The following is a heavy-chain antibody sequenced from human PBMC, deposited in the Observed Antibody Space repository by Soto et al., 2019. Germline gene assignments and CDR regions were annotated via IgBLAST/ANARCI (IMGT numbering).Heavy chain of an antibody. CDR1: GFTFSSYA. D-gene: IGHD3-10*01. CDR2: INNSGDTT. J-gene: IGHJ6*02. CDR3: AKPTESGNNYRYYGMDV. Sequence: GGSLRLSCGASGFTFSSYAMSWVRQAPGKGLEWVSDINNSGDTTYYADSVKGRFTISRDNSRNTLYLQMNSLRAEDTAVYYCAKPTESGNNYRYYGMDVWGQGTTVTVSS. V-gene: IGHV3-23*01.